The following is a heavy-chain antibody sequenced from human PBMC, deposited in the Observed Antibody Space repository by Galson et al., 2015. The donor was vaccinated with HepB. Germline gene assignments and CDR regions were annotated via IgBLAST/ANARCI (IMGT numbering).Heavy chain of an antibody. D-gene: IGHD1/OR15-1a*01. CDR1: GGSINSPNW. CDR3: ARRPQKGNRRPWDYGLHV. Sequence: LTCTVSGGSINSPNWWTWVRQTPGKGLEWIGEMYHSGFHNYSPSLKSRVTISVDKSNNQFSLNLNSVTAADTAVYYCARRPQKGNRRPWDYGLHVWGQGTTATVS. CDR2: MYHSGFH. V-gene: IGHV4-4*02. J-gene: IGHJ6*02.